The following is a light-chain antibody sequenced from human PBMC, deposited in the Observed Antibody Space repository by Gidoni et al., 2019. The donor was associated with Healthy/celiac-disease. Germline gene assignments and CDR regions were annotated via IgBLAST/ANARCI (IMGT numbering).Light chain of an antibody. CDR2: AAS. CDR3: QQSYSTPFT. Sequence: DIQMTQSPSSLSASVGDRVTITCRASQSISSYLNWYQQKPGKAHKLLIYAASSLQSGVPSRFSGSGSVTDFTLTISSLQPEDFATYYCQQSYSTPFTFGHGTKVDIK. V-gene: IGKV1-39*01. CDR1: QSISSY. J-gene: IGKJ3*01.